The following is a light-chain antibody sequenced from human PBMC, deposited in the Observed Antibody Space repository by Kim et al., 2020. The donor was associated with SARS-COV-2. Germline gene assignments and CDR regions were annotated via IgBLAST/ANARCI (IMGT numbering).Light chain of an antibody. J-gene: IGKJ2*01. Sequence: QGERATLSCSARKSGWSNFLAWFQQKPGQPPRLLISGASNRATGIPDRFSGSGSGTDLTLTISRLEPDDFAIYYCLQYGSSPYTFGQGTKLEI. CDR3: LQYGSSPYT. CDR1: KSGWSNF. CDR2: GAS. V-gene: IGKV3-20*01.